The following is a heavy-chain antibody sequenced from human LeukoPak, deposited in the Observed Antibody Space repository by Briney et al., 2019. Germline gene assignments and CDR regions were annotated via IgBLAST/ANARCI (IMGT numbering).Heavy chain of an antibody. CDR2: ISNTDDSI. CDR1: GFTFSDYH. V-gene: IGHV3-11*04. Sequence: GGSLRLSCAASGFTFSDYHMTWIRQAPGKGLEWVSYISNTDDSINYADSVSGRFTISRDNAKSSVHLQMNSQRVEDTAVYYCARAPAVYFFYTDVWGEGTTVTISS. CDR3: ARAPAVYFFYTDV. J-gene: IGHJ6*03.